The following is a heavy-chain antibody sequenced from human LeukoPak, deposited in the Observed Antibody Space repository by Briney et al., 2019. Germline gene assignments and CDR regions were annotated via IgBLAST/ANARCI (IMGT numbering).Heavy chain of an antibody. D-gene: IGHD4-17*01. J-gene: IGHJ4*02. V-gene: IGHV3-64D*06. CDR1: GFTFSSYS. Sequence: GGSQSPFRSASGFTFSSYSMRSVRQAPGKGLEFVSFISSNGGSTYYADSVKGRFTISRENSKNTLYLQMSSLRAEDAAVYYCEKESLVTTRVYLGYWGQGTLVTVSS. CDR2: ISSNGGST. CDR3: EKESLVTTRVYLGY.